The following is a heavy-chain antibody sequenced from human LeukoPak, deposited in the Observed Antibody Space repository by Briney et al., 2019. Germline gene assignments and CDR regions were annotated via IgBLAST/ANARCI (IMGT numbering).Heavy chain of an antibody. D-gene: IGHD3-9*01. CDR1: GFTVSSNY. CDR3: ARMGYDILTGYYPLDY. V-gene: IGHV3-53*01. Sequence: PGGSLRLSCAASGFTVSSNYMSWVRQAPGKGLEWVSVIYSGGSTYYADSVKGRFTISRDNSKDTLYLQMNSLRAGDTAVYYCARMGYDILTGYYPLDYWGQGTLVTVSS. J-gene: IGHJ4*02. CDR2: IYSGGST.